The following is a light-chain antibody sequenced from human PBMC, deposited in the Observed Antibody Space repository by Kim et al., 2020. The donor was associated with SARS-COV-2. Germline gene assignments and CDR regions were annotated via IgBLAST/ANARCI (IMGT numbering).Light chain of an antibody. Sequence: GQMVTIACTGSSSNIGAGYDVHWYQQLPGTAPKLLIYGNSNRPSGVPDRFSGSKSGTSASLAITGLQAEDEADYYCQSYDSSLSGVFGGGTKLTVL. J-gene: IGLJ3*02. CDR1: SSNIGAGYD. CDR3: QSYDSSLSGV. CDR2: GNS. V-gene: IGLV1-40*01.